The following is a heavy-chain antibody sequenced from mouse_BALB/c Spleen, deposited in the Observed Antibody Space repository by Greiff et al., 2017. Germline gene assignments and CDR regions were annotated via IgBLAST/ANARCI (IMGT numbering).Heavy chain of an antibody. J-gene: IGHJ4*01. CDR1: GFSLTSYG. CDR2: IWAGGST. CDR3: ARGEVTTVVYYAMDY. D-gene: IGHD1-1*01. Sequence: VMLVESGPGLVAPSQSLSITCTVSGFSLTSYGVHWVRQPPGKGLEWLGVIWAGGSTNYNSALMSRLSISKDNSKSQVFLKMNSLQTDDTAMYYCARGEVTTVVYYAMDYWGQGTSVTVSS. V-gene: IGHV2-9*02.